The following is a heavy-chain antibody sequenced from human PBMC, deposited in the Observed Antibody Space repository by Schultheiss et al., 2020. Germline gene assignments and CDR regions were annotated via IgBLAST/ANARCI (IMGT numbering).Heavy chain of an antibody. V-gene: IGHV4-61*05. CDR3: ARGERGYSYGSYY. Sequence: SETLSLTCTVSGGSISSSSYYWGWIRQPPGKGLEWIGRIYTSGSTNYNPSLKSRVTTSVDTSKNQFSLKLSSVTAADTAVYYCARGERGYSYGSYYWGQGTLVTVSS. J-gene: IGHJ4*02. D-gene: IGHD5-18*01. CDR1: GGSISSSSYY. CDR2: IYTSGST.